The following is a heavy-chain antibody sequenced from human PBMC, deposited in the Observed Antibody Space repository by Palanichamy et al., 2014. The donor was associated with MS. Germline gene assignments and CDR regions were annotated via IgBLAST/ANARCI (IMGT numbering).Heavy chain of an antibody. CDR3: AARRYSSSSFLGY. J-gene: IGHJ4*02. V-gene: IGHV3-30*03. CDR1: GFTFSSYG. D-gene: IGHD6-6*01. CDR2: ISYDGSNK. Sequence: QVQLVESGGGVVQPGRSLRPSCAASGFTFSSYGMHWVRQAPGKGLEWVAVISYDGSNKYYADSVKGRFTISRDNSKNTLYLQMNSLRAEDTAVYYCAARRYSSSSFLGYWGQGTLVTVSS.